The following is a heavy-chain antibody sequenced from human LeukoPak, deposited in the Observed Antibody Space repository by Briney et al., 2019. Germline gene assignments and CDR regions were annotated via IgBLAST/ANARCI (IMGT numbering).Heavy chain of an antibody. D-gene: IGHD3-22*01. J-gene: IGHJ4*02. CDR2: IFSRGST. V-gene: IGHV3-66*04. CDR1: GFTVSNNY. CDR3: ARHFDSGDYVENPIDY. Sequence: GGSLRLSCAASGFTVSNNYMSWVRQTPGKGLEWVSIIFSRGSTYYADSVKGRFTISRDNSKNTLYLQLNSLRVEDTAVYYCARHFDSGDYVENPIDYWGQGTLVTVSS.